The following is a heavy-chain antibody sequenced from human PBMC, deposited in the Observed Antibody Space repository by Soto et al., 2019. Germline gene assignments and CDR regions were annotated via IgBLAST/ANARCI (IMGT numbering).Heavy chain of an antibody. J-gene: IGHJ4*02. D-gene: IGHD6-19*01. CDR2: MYYSGSI. CDR3: ARHRVAGFHFDY. V-gene: IGHV4-39*01. Sequence: QLQLQESGPGLVKPSETLSLTCTVSGGSISSSSYYWGWIRQPPGKGLEWIGSMYYSGSIYHNPSLKSRVTISVDTSKNQVSLKLSSVTAADTAVYYCARHRVAGFHFDYWGQGTLVTVSS. CDR1: GGSISSSSYY.